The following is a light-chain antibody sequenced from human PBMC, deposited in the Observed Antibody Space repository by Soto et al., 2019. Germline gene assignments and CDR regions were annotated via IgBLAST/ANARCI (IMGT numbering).Light chain of an antibody. J-gene: IGLJ2*01. Sequence: QSVLTQPPSASGTPGRRVTISCSGSSSNIGSNTVNWYQQLPGTAPKLLIYSNNQRPSGVPDRFSGSKSGTSASLAISGLQFEDEADYYCAAWDDSLNGVVFGGGTKLTVL. V-gene: IGLV1-44*01. CDR2: SNN. CDR1: SSNIGSNT. CDR3: AAWDDSLNGVV.